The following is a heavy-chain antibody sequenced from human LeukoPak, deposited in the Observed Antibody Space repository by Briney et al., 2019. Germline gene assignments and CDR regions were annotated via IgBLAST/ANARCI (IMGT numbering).Heavy chain of an antibody. CDR2: IYYSGST. V-gene: IGHV4-59*01. CDR1: GDSISNYY. Sequence: PSETLSLTCTVSGDSISNYYWSWVRQPPGKGLKWIGYIYYSGSTNYNPSLKSRVTISVDTSKNQFSLKLSSVTAADTAVYYCARGYSSSWYDYWGQGTLVTVSS. D-gene: IGHD6-13*01. CDR3: ARGYSSSWYDY. J-gene: IGHJ4*02.